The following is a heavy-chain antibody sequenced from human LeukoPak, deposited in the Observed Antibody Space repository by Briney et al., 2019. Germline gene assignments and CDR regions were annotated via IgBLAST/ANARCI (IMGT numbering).Heavy chain of an antibody. CDR2: ISGSGGST. CDR3: ATLKGDSKRAFDI. CDR1: GFTFSSYG. J-gene: IGHJ3*02. D-gene: IGHD4-11*01. V-gene: IGHV3-23*01. Sequence: PGGSLRLSCAASGFTFSSYGMSWVRRAPGKGLEWVSAISGSGGSTYYADSVKGRFTISRDNSKNTLYLQMNSLRAEDTAVYYCATLKGDSKRAFDIWGQGTMVTVSS.